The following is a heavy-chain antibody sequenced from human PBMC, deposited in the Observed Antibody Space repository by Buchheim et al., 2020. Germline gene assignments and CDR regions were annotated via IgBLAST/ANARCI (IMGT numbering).Heavy chain of an antibody. D-gene: IGHD1-26*01. Sequence: QVQLVESGGGVVQPGRSLRLSCAASGFTFSSYGMHWVRQAPGKGLEWVAVISYDGSNKYYADSVKGRFTISRDNSKTTLHLQMNSLRAEDTAVYYCANSGELTSFGYWGQGTL. J-gene: IGHJ4*02. CDR2: ISYDGSNK. V-gene: IGHV3-30*18. CDR1: GFTFSSYG. CDR3: ANSGELTSFGY.